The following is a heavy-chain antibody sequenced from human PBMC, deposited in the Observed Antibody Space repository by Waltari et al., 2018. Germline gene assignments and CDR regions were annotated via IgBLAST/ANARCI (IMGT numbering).Heavy chain of an antibody. Sequence: QVQLQESGPGLVKPSETLSLTCTVSGDSVSSRSYYWSWIRQPPGKGLEWIGYVYYDGSTNSLPSLKSRVSISIDTSKNQFSLKMRSVTAADTAVYYCARTTVAFPRFDPWGQGTLVTVSS. D-gene: IGHD4-17*01. CDR2: VYYDGST. V-gene: IGHV4-61*01. CDR1: GDSVSSRSYY. J-gene: IGHJ5*02. CDR3: ARTTVAFPRFDP.